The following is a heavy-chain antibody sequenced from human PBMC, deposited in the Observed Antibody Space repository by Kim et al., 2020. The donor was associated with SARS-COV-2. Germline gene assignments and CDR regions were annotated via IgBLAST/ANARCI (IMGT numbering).Heavy chain of an antibody. D-gene: IGHD2-15*01. V-gene: IGHV1-3*01. J-gene: IGHJ4*02. Sequence: KYSQKFQGRVTITRDTSASTAYMELSSLRSEDTAVYYCARDSVDATFFDYWGQGTLVTVSS. CDR3: ARDSVDATFFDY.